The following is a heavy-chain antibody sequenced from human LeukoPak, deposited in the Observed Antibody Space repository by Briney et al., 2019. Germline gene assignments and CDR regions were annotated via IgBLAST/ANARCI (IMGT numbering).Heavy chain of an antibody. CDR1: GFTFSGSA. V-gene: IGHV3-73*01. J-gene: IGHJ4*02. D-gene: IGHD3-22*01. CDR2: IRSKANSYAY. CDR3: TRHYYDSSGYYPVGYFDY. Sequence: GGSLRLSCAASGFTFSGSAMHWVRQASGKGLEWVGRIRSKANSYAYAYAASVKGRFTISRDDSKTTAYLQMNSLKTEDMAVYYCTRHYYDSSGYYPVGYFDYWGQGTLVTVSS.